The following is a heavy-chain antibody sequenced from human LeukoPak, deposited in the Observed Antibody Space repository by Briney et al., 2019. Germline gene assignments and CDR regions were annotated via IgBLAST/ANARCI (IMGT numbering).Heavy chain of an antibody. V-gene: IGHV1-46*01. D-gene: IGHD2-15*01. J-gene: IGHJ4*02. CDR2: MNPSGGST. CDR1: GYTFTSYY. Sequence: ASVKVSCKASGYTFTSYYMHWVRQAPGQGLEWMGIMNPSGGSTSYAQKFQGRVTMTRDTSTSTVYMELSSLSSEDTAAYYCATVVGVVVVAATLDYWGQGTLVTVSS. CDR3: ATVVGVVVVAATLDY.